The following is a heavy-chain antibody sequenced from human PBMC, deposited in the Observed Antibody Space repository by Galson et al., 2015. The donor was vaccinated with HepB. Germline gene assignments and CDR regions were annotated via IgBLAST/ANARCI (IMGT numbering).Heavy chain of an antibody. CDR3: ARVGIWCSGGSCSFRYFVY. Sequence: SLRLSCAASGFTVSSNYMSWVRQASGKGLEWVSVIYSGGSIYYADSVKGRFTISRDNSKNTLYLQMNSLRAEDTAVYYCARVGIWCSGGSCSFRYFVYWGQGTLVTVSS. J-gene: IGHJ4*02. CDR2: IYSGGSI. CDR1: GFTVSSNY. D-gene: IGHD2-15*01. V-gene: IGHV3-53*01.